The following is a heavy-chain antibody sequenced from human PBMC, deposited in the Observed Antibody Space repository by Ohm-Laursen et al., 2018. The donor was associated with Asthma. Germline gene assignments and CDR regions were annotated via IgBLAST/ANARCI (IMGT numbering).Heavy chain of an antibody. V-gene: IGHV1-69*10. J-gene: IGHJ6*02. CDR3: ARASDYDFWSGYYTAKSRYYGMDV. Sequence: GPSVKASCKASGGTFSSYAISWARQAPGQGLEWMGGIIPIFGIANYAQKIQGRVTITADKSTSTAYMELSSLRSEDTAVYYCARASDYDFWSGYYTAKSRYYGMDVWGQGTTVTVSS. CDR2: IIPIFGIA. D-gene: IGHD3-3*01. CDR1: GGTFSSYA.